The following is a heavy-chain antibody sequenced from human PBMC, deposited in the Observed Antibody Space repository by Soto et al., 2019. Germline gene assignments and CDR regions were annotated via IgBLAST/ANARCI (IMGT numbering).Heavy chain of an antibody. V-gene: IGHV4-61*01. CDR2: IYYSGST. J-gene: IGHJ5*01. CDR1: GGSVSSGSYY. Sequence: PSETLSLTCTVSGGSVSSGSYYWSWIRQPPGKGLEWIGYIYYSGSTNYNPSLKSRVTISVDTSKNQFSLKLSSVTAADTAKYYCAKAPRLLLGWFDSWGQGTLVTVSS. D-gene: IGHD2-15*01. CDR3: AKAPRLLLGWFDS.